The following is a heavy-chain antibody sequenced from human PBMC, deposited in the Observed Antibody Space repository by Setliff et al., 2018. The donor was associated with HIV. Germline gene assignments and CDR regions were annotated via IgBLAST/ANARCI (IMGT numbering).Heavy chain of an antibody. V-gene: IGHV4-31*02. D-gene: IGHD3-9*01. Sequence: SETLSLTCTVSGGSISSGGDYWTWIRQHPGKALEWVGHIYYSGSASYNPSLKRRLTISLDTSKNQFSLNLRSVTAADTAIYYCARGRFEDILTDFYFDSWGQGTLVTVSS. CDR1: GGSISSGGDY. CDR3: ARGRFEDILTDFYFDS. CDR2: IYYSGSA. J-gene: IGHJ4*02.